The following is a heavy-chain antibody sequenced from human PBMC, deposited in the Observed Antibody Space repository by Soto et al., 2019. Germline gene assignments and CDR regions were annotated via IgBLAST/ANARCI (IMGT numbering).Heavy chain of an antibody. CDR3: ARTYGSGSTHYFGD. CDR2: IYYSGST. D-gene: IGHD3-10*01. V-gene: IGHV4-59*01. Sequence: SETLSLTCTVSGGSISSYYWSWIRQPPGKGLEWIGYIYYSGSTNYNPSLKSRVTISVDTSKNQFSLKLSSVTAADTAVYYCARTYGSGSTHYFGDWGQGTLSTVSS. J-gene: IGHJ4*02. CDR1: GGSISSYY.